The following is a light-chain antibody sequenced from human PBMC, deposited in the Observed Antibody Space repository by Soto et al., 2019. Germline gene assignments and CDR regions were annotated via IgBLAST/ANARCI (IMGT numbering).Light chain of an antibody. J-gene: IGLJ2*01. Sequence: SVLTQPASVSGSPGQSITISCTGTSSDVGAYNYVSWYQQHPGKAPKLMIYGVTNRPSGVSNRFSGSNSGNTASLTISGLQAEDEADYYCSSYTTSRIVIFGGGTKLTVL. CDR2: GVT. CDR3: SSYTTSRIVI. CDR1: SSDVGAYNY. V-gene: IGLV2-14*01.